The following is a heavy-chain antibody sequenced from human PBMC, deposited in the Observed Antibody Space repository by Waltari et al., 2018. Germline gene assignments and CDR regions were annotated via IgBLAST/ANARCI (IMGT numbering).Heavy chain of an antibody. CDR3: ATYIGASVGTAAFDV. V-gene: IGHV4-39*01. Sequence: QLQLQESGPGPVKPLETLSLTCSVSGGSIDTPKHYWSWIRQPPGQGLEWIGTISYAGTTYTNPSLRSRLTMSRDTSKNQLSLTLGSTTAADTAVYYCATYIGASVGTAAFDVWGQGTMVTVSS. D-gene: IGHD5-12*01. CDR1: GGSIDTPKHY. CDR2: ISYAGTT. J-gene: IGHJ3*01.